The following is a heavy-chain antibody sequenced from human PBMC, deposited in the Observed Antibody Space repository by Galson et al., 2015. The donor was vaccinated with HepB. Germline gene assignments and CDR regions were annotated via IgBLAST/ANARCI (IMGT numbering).Heavy chain of an antibody. Sequence: SETLSLTCAVYGGSFSGCYWSWIRQPPGKGLEWIGEINHSGSTNYNPSLKSRVTISVDTSKNQFSLKLSSVTAADTAVYYCARGYRGGYFDYWGQGTLVTVSS. CDR1: GGSFSGCY. CDR2: INHSGST. J-gene: IGHJ4*02. CDR3: ARGYRGGYFDY. D-gene: IGHD2-21*01. V-gene: IGHV4-34*01.